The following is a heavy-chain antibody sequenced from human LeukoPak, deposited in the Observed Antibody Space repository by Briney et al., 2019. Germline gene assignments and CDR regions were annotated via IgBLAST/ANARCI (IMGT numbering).Heavy chain of an antibody. D-gene: IGHD5-18*01. CDR2: MYTSGST. V-gene: IGHV4-4*07. Sequence: SETLSLTCTVSGGSISSYYWSWIRQPAGKGLEWIGRMYTSGSTNYNPSLKSRVTMSVDTSKNQFSLKVSSVTAADTAVYYCARDRHTAMGWNYYYMDVWGKGTTVTISS. CDR1: GGSISSYY. J-gene: IGHJ6*03. CDR3: ARDRHTAMGWNYYYMDV.